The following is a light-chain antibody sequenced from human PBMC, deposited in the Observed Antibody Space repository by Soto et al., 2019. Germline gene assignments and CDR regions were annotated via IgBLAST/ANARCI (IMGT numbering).Light chain of an antibody. J-gene: IGKJ2*01. V-gene: IGKV1-39*01. CDR2: AAS. CDR1: QSITNY. Sequence: DIQIIPSTSSLSVSVGDRVTINCRTSQSITNYLNWYQQKPGKAPKLLVYAASSLQSGVPSRFSGNGSGTDFTLTISSLQREDFASYYCQQSDSYPYTFGQGTKLEIK. CDR3: QQSDSYPYT.